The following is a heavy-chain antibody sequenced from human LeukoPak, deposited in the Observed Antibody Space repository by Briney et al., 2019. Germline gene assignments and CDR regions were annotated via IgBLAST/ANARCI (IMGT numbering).Heavy chain of an antibody. D-gene: IGHD3-10*01. Sequence: KPGGSLTLSCAASGFTFSYHSMNWVRQAPGKGLEWVSSISSSSSYIYYADSVKGRFTISRDNAKNSLYLQMNSLRAEDTAIYYCARGFSGSYYTKDFDYWGQGALVTVSS. CDR2: ISSSSSYI. J-gene: IGHJ4*02. CDR3: ARGFSGSYYTKDFDY. CDR1: GFTFSYHS. V-gene: IGHV3-21*01.